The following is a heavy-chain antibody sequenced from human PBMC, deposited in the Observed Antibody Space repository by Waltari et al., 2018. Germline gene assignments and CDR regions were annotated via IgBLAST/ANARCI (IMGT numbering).Heavy chain of an antibody. CDR2: INGTSLTT. CDR1: GFTFRLYW. CDR3: ALLRVVSVFDPFDN. D-gene: IGHD2-15*01. V-gene: IGHV3-74*01. Sequence: EVQLVESGGGLVQPGVSLSLSWSASGFTFRLYWMHWVRQVPGKGLVWVSRINGTSLTTNYADSVKGRFTISRDNAKNTLYLQMNSLTPEDTGVYYCALLRVVSVFDPFDNWGQGTLVTVSS. J-gene: IGHJ4*02.